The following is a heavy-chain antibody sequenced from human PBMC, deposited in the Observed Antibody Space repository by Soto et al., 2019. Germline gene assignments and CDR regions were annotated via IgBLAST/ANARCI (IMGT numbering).Heavy chain of an antibody. Sequence: VQLVQSGAEVKKPGASVKVSCKASGYTFTSYGISWVRQAPGQGLEWMGWINGYNGNTNHAQKLQGRVTMSTDTSPSTAYMAWRSLRSDDSAVYYCARMGDVPYYYYGMDVRGQGTTVTVSS. J-gene: IGHJ6*02. V-gene: IGHV1-18*01. CDR2: INGYNGNT. D-gene: IGHD3-16*01. CDR3: ARMGDVPYYYYGMDV. CDR1: GYTFTSYG.